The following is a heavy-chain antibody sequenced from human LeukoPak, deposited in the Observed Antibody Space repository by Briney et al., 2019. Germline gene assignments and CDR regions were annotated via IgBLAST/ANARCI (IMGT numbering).Heavy chain of an antibody. Sequence: SETLSLTGAGYGGSFSDFYWGWIRHPPGNGLEWRGEINNRGTTNYNPSLKSRVTMSVDTSNNHVSLKLTSLTAADTAVYYCAPTRGRLDPWGQGTLVTVSS. CDR3: APTRGRLDP. J-gene: IGHJ5*02. CDR1: GGSFSDFY. V-gene: IGHV4-34*01. CDR2: INNRGTT.